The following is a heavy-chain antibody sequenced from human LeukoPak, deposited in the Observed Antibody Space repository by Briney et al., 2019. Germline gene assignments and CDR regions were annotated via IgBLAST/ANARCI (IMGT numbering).Heavy chain of an antibody. J-gene: IGHJ6*03. CDR2: ISTSGSP. CDR1: GGSISNYY. D-gene: IGHD3-9*01. CDR3: ARRSYHLLTGYYNGGNYHYYMDV. Sequence: SETLSLTCTVSGGSISNYYWTWIRQPPGKGLEWIGFISTSGSPNPNPSLKTRVTISIDTSKSQFSLKLRSVTAADTAVYYCARRSYHLLTGYYNGGNYHYYMDVWGKGTTVTVSS. V-gene: IGHV4-4*09.